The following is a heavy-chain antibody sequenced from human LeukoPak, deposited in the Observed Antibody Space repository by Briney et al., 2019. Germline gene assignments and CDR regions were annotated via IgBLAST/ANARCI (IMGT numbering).Heavy chain of an antibody. Sequence: ASVKVSCKASGYTFTGYYMHWVRQAPGQGLEWMGRINPNSGGTNYAQKFQGRVTMTRDTSISTAYMELSRLRSDDTAVCYCARDPGVDRHFDYWGQGTLVTVSS. CDR3: ARDPGVDRHFDY. CDR2: INPNSGGT. V-gene: IGHV1-2*06. CDR1: GYTFTGYY. J-gene: IGHJ4*02. D-gene: IGHD7-27*01.